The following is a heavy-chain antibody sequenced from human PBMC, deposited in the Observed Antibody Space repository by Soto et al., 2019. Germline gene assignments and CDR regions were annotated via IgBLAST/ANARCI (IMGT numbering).Heavy chain of an antibody. D-gene: IGHD6-13*01. CDR2: INWNGGST. Sequence: GGSLRLSCAASGFTFDDYGMSWVRQAPGKGLEWVSGINWNGGSTGYADSVKGRFTISRDNSMNTLYLQMNTLRAEDTAIYYCAKVSSSWYAGFFDLWGQGTLVTVSS. CDR1: GFTFDDYG. CDR3: AKVSSSWYAGFFDL. J-gene: IGHJ4*02. V-gene: IGHV3-20*04.